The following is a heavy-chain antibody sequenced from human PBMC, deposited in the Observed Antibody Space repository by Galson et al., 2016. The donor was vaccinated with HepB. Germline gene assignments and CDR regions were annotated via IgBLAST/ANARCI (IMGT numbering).Heavy chain of an antibody. CDR1: GFSLTTAGMG. V-gene: IGHV2-5*02. CDR3: AHISRYCRSTMLGIKCATVTSGFDY. CDR2: IYWDDDK. D-gene: IGHD2-2*01. Sequence: PALVKPTQTLTLTCTFSGFSLTTAGMGVGWIRQPPGKALEWLALIYWDDDKHYSSSLKSRPTNTKDTSKDQVVLTMTNMDPVDTATYYCAHISRYCRSTMLGIKCATVTSGFDYWGQGTLVTVSS. J-gene: IGHJ4*02.